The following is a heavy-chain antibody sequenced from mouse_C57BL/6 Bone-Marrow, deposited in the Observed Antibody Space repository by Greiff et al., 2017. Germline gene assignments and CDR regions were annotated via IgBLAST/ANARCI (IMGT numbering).Heavy chain of an antibody. V-gene: IGHV1-81*01. CDR3: ARVFITTVVATNFDV. CDR2: IYPRSGNT. D-gene: IGHD1-1*01. CDR1: GYTFTSYG. Sequence: LQESGAELARPGASVKLSCKASGYTFTSYGISWVKQRTGQGLEWIGEIYPRSGNTYYNEKFKGKATLTADKSSSTAYMELRSLTSEDSAVYFCARVFITTVVATNFDVWGTGTTVTVSS. J-gene: IGHJ1*03.